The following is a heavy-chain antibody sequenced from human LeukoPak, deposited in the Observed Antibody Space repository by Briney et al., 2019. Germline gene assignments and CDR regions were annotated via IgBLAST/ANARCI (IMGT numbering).Heavy chain of an antibody. Sequence: ASVKVSCKASGFKFTGYDINWVRQASGRGLEWMGWMNPNNGKTGYAQKFQGRVTMTRDTSTSTAYMELRGLISEDTAVYYCVRTYYYDSSGSYYFDYWGQGTLVTVSS. CDR3: VRTYYYDSSGSYYFDY. J-gene: IGHJ4*02. V-gene: IGHV1-8*01. CDR1: GFKFTGYD. CDR2: MNPNNGKT. D-gene: IGHD3-22*01.